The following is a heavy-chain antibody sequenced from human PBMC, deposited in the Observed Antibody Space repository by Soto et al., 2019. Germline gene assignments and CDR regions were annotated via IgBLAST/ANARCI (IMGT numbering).Heavy chain of an antibody. V-gene: IGHV3-33*01. CDR1: GFTFSSYG. Sequence: QVQLVESGGGVVQPGRSLRLSCAASGFTFSSYGMHWVRQAPGKGLEWVAVIWYDGSNKYYADSVKGRFTISRDNSKNTLYLQRNSLRAEDTAVYYCARDRYRYSSGCHLRYWGQGTLVTVSS. CDR2: IWYDGSNK. CDR3: ARDRYRYSSGCHLRY. D-gene: IGHD6-19*01. J-gene: IGHJ4*02.